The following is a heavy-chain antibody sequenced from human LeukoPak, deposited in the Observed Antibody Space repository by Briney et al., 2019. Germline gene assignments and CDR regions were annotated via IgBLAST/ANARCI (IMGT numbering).Heavy chain of an antibody. CDR2: INPNSGGT. Sequence: ASVKVSRKASGYTFTGYYMHWVRQAPGQGLEWMGWINPNSGGTNYAQKFQGRVTMTRDTSISTAYMELSRLRSDDTAVYYCARVHSGSYRGGYFDYWGQGTLVTVSS. CDR1: GYTFTGYY. CDR3: ARVHSGSYRGGYFDY. V-gene: IGHV1-2*02. J-gene: IGHJ4*02. D-gene: IGHD1-26*01.